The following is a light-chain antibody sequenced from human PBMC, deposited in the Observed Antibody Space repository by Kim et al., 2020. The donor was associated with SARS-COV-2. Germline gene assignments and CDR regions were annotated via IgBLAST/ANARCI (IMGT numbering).Light chain of an antibody. CDR3: GTWDSSLSAGV. CDR2: DNN. Sequence: GQKVTISCSGSSSNIGNNYVSWYQQRPGTAPKLLLYDNNKRPSGIPDRFSGSKSGTSATLGITGLQTGDEADYYCGTWDSSLSAGVFGGGTQLTVL. V-gene: IGLV1-51*01. CDR1: SSNIGNNY. J-gene: IGLJ7*01.